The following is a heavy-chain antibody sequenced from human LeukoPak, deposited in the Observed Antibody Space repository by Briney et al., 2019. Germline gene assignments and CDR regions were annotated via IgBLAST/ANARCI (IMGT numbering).Heavy chain of an antibody. Sequence: SETLSLTCTVSGGSITFSYWSWIRQPPGKGLEWIGYISYSGRTNYNPSLKSRVTISVDTSKNQFSLKLSSVTAADTAVYYCARDVPVETSDAFDIWGQGTMVTVSS. D-gene: IGHD5-24*01. CDR1: GGSITFSY. J-gene: IGHJ3*02. CDR3: ARDVPVETSDAFDI. CDR2: ISYSGRT. V-gene: IGHV4-59*01.